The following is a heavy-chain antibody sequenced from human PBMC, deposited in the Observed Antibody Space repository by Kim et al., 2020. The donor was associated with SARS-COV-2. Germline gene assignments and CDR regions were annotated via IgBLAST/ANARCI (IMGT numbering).Heavy chain of an antibody. CDR3: VKTKGEWLLPYFDY. CDR2: ISSNGGST. CDR1: GFTFSSYA. J-gene: IGHJ4*02. V-gene: IGHV3-64D*09. D-gene: IGHD3-3*01. Sequence: GGSLRLSCSASGFTFSSYAMHWVRQAPGKGLEYVSAISSNGGSTYYADSVKGRFTISRDNSKNTLYLQMSSLRAEDTAVYYCVKTKGEWLLPYFDYWGQGTLVTVSS.